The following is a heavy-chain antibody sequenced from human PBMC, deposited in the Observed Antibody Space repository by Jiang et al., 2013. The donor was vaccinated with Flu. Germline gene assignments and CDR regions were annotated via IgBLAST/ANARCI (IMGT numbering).Heavy chain of an antibody. D-gene: IGHD3-22*01. V-gene: IGHV3-30*18. J-gene: IGHJ4*02. CDR3: GKDRYDSSGYYPGDY. Sequence: VQLLESGGGVVQPGRSLRLSCAASGFTFSSYGMHWVRQAPGKGLEWVAVISYDGSNKYYADSVKGRFTMSRDNSKNTLYLQMNSLRAEDTAVYYCGKDRYDSSGYYPGDYWGQGTLVTVSS. CDR1: GFTFSSYG. CDR2: ISYDGSNK.